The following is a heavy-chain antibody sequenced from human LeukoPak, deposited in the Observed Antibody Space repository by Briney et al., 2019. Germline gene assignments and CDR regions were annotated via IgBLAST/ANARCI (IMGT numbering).Heavy chain of an antibody. CDR1: GGSISSYY. V-gene: IGHV4-59*08. Sequence: NSSETLSLTCTVSGGSISSYYWSWIRQPPGKGLEWIGFIYYSGSTNYNPSLKSRVTITVDTSKNQFSLKLSSVTAADTAVYYCARTYYDILTGLFDMGWFDPWGQGTLVTVSS. D-gene: IGHD3-9*01. CDR2: IYYSGST. CDR3: ARTYYDILTGLFDMGWFDP. J-gene: IGHJ5*02.